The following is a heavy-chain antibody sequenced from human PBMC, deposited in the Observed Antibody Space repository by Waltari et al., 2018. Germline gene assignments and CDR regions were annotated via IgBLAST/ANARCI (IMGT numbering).Heavy chain of an antibody. Sequence: QVQLVESGGGMVQPGRSLRLSCPASGFSLSSYGMHWVRQAPGKGVEWVARIWYDGSNKNYVDSVKGRFTISRDNSKNTLYLQMNSLRAEDTAVYYCARDGYYDSSGYYNDYGAFDIWGQGTMVTVSS. J-gene: IGHJ3*02. CDR1: GFSLSSYG. V-gene: IGHV3-33*08. CDR2: IWYDGSNK. CDR3: ARDGYYDSSGYYNDYGAFDI. D-gene: IGHD3-22*01.